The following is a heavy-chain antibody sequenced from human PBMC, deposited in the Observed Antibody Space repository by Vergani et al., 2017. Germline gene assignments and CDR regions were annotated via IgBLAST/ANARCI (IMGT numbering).Heavy chain of an antibody. D-gene: IGHD3-9*01. J-gene: IGHJ4*02. CDR2: IRSKANSYAT. CDR1: GFTFSGSA. CDR3: TSHYDILTGYSNN. V-gene: IGHV3-73*01. Sequence: EVQLVESGGGLVKPGGSLKLSCAASGFTFSGSAMHWVRQASGKGLEWVGRIRSKANSYATAYAASVKGRFTISRDDSKNTAYLQMNSLKTEDTAVYYCTSHYDILTGYSNNWGQGTLVTVSS.